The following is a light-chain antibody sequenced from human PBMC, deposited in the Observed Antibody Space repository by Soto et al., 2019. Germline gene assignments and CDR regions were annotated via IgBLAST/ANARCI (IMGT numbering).Light chain of an antibody. Sequence: QSVLTQPHSVSGAPGQRVTISCTGSSSNIGAVYDVHWYQQLPGTAPKLLIYGNSNRPSGVPDRFSGSKSGTSASLAITGLQAEDEADYYCQSYDASLSGWVFGGGTKVTVL. CDR2: GNS. V-gene: IGLV1-40*01. J-gene: IGLJ3*02. CDR1: SSNIGAVYD. CDR3: QSYDASLSGWV.